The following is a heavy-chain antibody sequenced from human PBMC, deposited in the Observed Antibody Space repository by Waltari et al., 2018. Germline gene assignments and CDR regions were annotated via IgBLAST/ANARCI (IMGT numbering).Heavy chain of an antibody. V-gene: IGHV3-33*01. D-gene: IGHD2-15*01. CDR1: GFTFSRFG. Sequence: QVQLVESGGGVVQPGGSLEPSCAAAGFTFSRFGMHGVRQAPGKGLEWVAVIWHDGSNEYYVDSVKGRFTISRDNSKNTLYLQMNSLRAEDSAVYYCASQSTTLFDYWGQGTLVTVSS. CDR2: IWHDGSNE. J-gene: IGHJ4*02. CDR3: ASQSTTLFDY.